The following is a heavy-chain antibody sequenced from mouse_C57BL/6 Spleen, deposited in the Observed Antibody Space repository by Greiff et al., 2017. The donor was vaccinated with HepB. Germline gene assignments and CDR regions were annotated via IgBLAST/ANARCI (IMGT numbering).Heavy chain of an antibody. CDR1: GYTFTSYW. J-gene: IGHJ2*01. D-gene: IGHD6-1*01. CDR2: IDPSDSYT. CDR3: ATSSPGGNCFDY. Sequence: QVQLQQSGAELVMPGASVKLSCKASGYTFTSYWMHWVKQRPGQGLEWIGEIDPSDSYTNYNQKFKGKSTLTVDKSSSTAYMQLSSLTSEDSAVYYCATSSPGGNCFDYWGQGTTLTVSS. V-gene: IGHV1-69*01.